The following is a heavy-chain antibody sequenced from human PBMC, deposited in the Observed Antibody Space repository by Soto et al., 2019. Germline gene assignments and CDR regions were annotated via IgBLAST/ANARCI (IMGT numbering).Heavy chain of an antibody. V-gene: IGHV4-59*01. CDR1: GGSISSYY. J-gene: IGHJ5*02. CDR2: IYYSGST. D-gene: IGHD6-6*01. CDR3: ARAYSSSSNWFDP. Sequence: SEPLSLTCTVYGGSISSYYWSWIRQPPGKGLEWIGYIYYSGSTNYNPSLKSRVTISVDTSKNQFSLKLSSVTAADTAVYYCARAYSSSSNWFDPWGQGTLVTVSS.